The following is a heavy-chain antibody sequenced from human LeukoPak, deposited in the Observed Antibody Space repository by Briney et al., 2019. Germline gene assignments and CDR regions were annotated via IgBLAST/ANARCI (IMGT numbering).Heavy chain of an antibody. J-gene: IGHJ4*02. CDR3: ARWSQFGSSSVGAHHFDH. V-gene: IGHV3-48*01. CDR1: GFTFSDYR. Sequence: PGGSLRLSCAAAGFTFSDYRINWVRLAPGKGLEWLSFIGSSRRTIYYADSVRGRFTVSRHDAKNSLYLQLNSLRAEDTAGYYCARWSQFGSSSVGAHHFDHWAQGTLVTFST. CDR2: IGSSRRTI. D-gene: IGHD6-6*01.